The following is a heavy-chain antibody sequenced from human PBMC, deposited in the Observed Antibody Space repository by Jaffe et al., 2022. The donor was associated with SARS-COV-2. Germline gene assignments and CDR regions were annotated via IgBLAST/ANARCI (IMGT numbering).Heavy chain of an antibody. CDR3: ASPDETRYDYVWGSYRQAGY. CDR1: GFTFSSYA. Sequence: EVQLVESGGGLVQPGGSLRLSCAASGFTFSSYAMSWVRQAPGKGLEWVSAISGSGGSTYYADSVKGRFTISRDNSKNTLYLQMNSLRAEDTAVYYCASPDETRYDYVWGSYRQAGYWGQGTLVTVSS. J-gene: IGHJ4*02. D-gene: IGHD3-16*02. CDR2: ISGSGGST. V-gene: IGHV3-23*04.